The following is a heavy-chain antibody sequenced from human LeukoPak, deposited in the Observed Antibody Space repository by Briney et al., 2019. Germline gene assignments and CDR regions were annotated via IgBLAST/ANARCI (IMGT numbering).Heavy chain of an antibody. J-gene: IGHJ4*02. V-gene: IGHV1-46*01. CDR2: INPSGGST. CDR3: ARSGEVDTAMSLH. Sequence: ASVKVSCKAFGYTFTSYYMHWVRQAPGQGLEWMGIINPSGGSTSYAQKFQGRVTMTRDMSTSTVYMELSSLRSEDTAVYYCARSGEVDTAMSLHWGQGTLVTVSS. CDR1: GYTFTSYY. D-gene: IGHD5-18*01.